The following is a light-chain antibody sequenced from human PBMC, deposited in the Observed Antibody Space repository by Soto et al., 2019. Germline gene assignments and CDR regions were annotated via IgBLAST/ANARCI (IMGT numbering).Light chain of an antibody. V-gene: IGKV3-11*01. J-gene: IGKJ4*01. CDR3: QESSNCPRT. Sequence: EIVLTQSPATLSLSPGARAPLSCRASQSVSSYLAWYQQKPGQAPRLLIYDASNRATGIPARFSGSGSGTDFTLTISSLEPEDFAVYYCQESSNCPRTCGGGTKVDIK. CDR2: DAS. CDR1: QSVSSY.